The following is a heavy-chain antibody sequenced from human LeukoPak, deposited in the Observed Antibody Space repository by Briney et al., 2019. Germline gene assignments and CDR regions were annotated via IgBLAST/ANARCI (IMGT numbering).Heavy chain of an antibody. Sequence: GGSLRLSCAASGFTFSSYVMSWVRQAPGKGLEWVGRIKSKTDGGTTDYAAPVKGRFTISRDDSKNTLYLQMNSLKTEDTAVYYCTTECHSSGWYDYFDYWGQGTLVTVSS. CDR3: TTECHSSGWYDYFDY. D-gene: IGHD6-19*01. V-gene: IGHV3-15*01. CDR2: IKSKTDGGTT. J-gene: IGHJ4*02. CDR1: GFTFSSYV.